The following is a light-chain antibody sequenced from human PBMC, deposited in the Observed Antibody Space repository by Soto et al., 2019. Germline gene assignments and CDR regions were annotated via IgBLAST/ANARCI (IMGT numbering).Light chain of an antibody. V-gene: IGKV3-11*01. CDR1: QHINTR. CDR2: QRS. Sequence: EIVLTQSPATLSSFPGDRVNLSCRCSQHINTRLSWYQRSPDQAPRLLIYQRSPRAGGIPARFSASGSGTDFTLTISDVQPGDFALYYCHQRQSWPRTFGQGTKVDIK. J-gene: IGKJ1*01. CDR3: HQRQSWPRT.